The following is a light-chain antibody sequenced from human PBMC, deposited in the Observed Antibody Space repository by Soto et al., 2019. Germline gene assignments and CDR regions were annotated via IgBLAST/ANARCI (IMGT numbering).Light chain of an antibody. V-gene: IGKV1-5*03. CDR3: QQYNSPPWT. CDR2: KAS. J-gene: IGKJ1*01. CDR1: QSISSW. Sequence: DIQMTQSPSTLSASVGDRVTITCRASQSISSWLAWYQQKPGKAPKLLIYKASSLESGVPSRFSGSGSGTEFTLTSSSLQPDDFATYYCQQYNSPPWTFGQGTKVEFK.